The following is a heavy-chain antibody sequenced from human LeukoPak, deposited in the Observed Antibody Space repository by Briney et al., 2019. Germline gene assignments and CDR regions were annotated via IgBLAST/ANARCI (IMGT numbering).Heavy chain of an antibody. CDR2: INPSGGST. J-gene: IGHJ4*02. CDR3: ARDFPNGGYSYDY. V-gene: IGHV1-46*01. CDR1: GYTFTSYY. Sequence: ASVKVSCKASGYTFTSYYMHWVRQAPGQGLEWMGIINPSGGSTSYAQKFQGRVTMARDMSTSTVYMELSSLRSEDTAVYYCARDFPNGGYSYDYWGQGTLVTVSS. D-gene: IGHD5-18*01.